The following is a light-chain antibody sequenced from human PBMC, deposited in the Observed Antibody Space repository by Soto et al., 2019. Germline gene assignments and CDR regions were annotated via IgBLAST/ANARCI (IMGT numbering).Light chain of an antibody. Sequence: TQMTQSPSTLSASVGDSVSITCRASRDIGTWLAWFQQKPGRAPNLLIYRASTLARGVPSRFSGSGSGTEFTLNISSLQPDDLATYYCHRHETYPLAFGGGTKVDIK. CDR1: RDIGTW. V-gene: IGKV1-5*03. CDR2: RAS. J-gene: IGKJ4*01. CDR3: HRHETYPLA.